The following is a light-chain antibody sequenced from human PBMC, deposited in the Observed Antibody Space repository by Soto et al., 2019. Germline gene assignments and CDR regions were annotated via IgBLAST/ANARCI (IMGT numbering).Light chain of an antibody. CDR3: QQYETFSGT. Sequence: IHMTQSPATLSASVVDRVTITFLASQSISSWLAWYQQKPGKAPKLLIYDASSLESGVPSRFSGSGSGTKFTLTIASLQPDDFATYYCQQYETFSGTFGPGTKVDNK. CDR2: DAS. V-gene: IGKV1-5*01. CDR1: QSISSW. J-gene: IGKJ1*01.